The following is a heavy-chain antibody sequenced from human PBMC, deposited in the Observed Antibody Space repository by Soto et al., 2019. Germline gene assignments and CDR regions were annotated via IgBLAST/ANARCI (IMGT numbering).Heavy chain of an antibody. Sequence: QVQLVQSGAEVKKPGSSVKVSCTASEGTFNSYTISWVRQAPGQGLEWMGRVIPILGMADFAQRFQGRVMLTADKSTSTAYMMLSSLRSDDTAIYYCATNYGSGSTHFDYWGQGTQVTVSS. CDR1: EGTFNSYT. J-gene: IGHJ4*02. D-gene: IGHD3-10*01. CDR2: VIPILGMA. V-gene: IGHV1-69*02. CDR3: ATNYGSGSTHFDY.